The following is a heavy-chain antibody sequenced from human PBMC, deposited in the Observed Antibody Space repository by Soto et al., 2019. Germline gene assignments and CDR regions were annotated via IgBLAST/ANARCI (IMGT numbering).Heavy chain of an antibody. J-gene: IGHJ5*02. V-gene: IGHV4-34*01. D-gene: IGHD2-2*02. CDR2: INHSGST. Sequence: SETLSLTCAVYGGSFSGYYWSWIRQPPGKGLEWIGEINHSGSTNYNPSLKSRVTISVDTSKNQFSLKLSSVTAADTAVYYCARGKIVVVPAAIGVWFDPWGQGNLVTVSS. CDR1: GGSFSGYY. CDR3: ARGKIVVVPAAIGVWFDP.